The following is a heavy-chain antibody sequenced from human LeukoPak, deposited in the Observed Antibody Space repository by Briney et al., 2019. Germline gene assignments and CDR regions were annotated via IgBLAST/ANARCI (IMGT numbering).Heavy chain of an antibody. J-gene: IGHJ3*02. Sequence: SQTLSLTCTVSGGSISSGSYYWSWIRQPAGKGLEWIGRIYTSGSTNYNPSLKSRVTISVDTSKNQFSLKLSSVTAADTAVYYCARQYFNGDYDLVDAFDIWGQGTMVTVSS. CDR2: IYTSGST. CDR3: ARQYFNGDYDLVDAFDI. D-gene: IGHD4-17*01. V-gene: IGHV4-61*02. CDR1: GGSISSGSYY.